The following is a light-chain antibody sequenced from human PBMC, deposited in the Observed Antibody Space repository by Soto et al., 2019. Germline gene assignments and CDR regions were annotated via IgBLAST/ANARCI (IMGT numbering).Light chain of an antibody. Sequence: EIVLTQSPATLSLSPGERATLSCRASQSVSSYLAWYQQKPGQAPRLLIYDASNSATGIPARFSGSGSGTDFTLTISSLEPEDFAVYYCQQRSKWLLTFGGGTKVEIK. CDR1: QSVSSY. CDR2: DAS. J-gene: IGKJ4*01. CDR3: QQRSKWLLT. V-gene: IGKV3-11*01.